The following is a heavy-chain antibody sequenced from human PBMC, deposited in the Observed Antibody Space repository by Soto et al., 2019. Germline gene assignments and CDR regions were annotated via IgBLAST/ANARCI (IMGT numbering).Heavy chain of an antibody. CDR1: GYTFTMYG. CDR2: ISADNGHP. D-gene: IGHD1-1*01. Sequence: ASVKVSCKASGYTFTMYGSSWVRQAPGQGLLWMGWISADNGHPNYAQNFQDRVTVTTDTSTNTAYMELRSLRSCDTAVYVCARADALTGTTQFYFDYWGQGTPVTVSS. CDR3: ARADALTGTTQFYFDY. J-gene: IGHJ4*02. V-gene: IGHV1-18*01.